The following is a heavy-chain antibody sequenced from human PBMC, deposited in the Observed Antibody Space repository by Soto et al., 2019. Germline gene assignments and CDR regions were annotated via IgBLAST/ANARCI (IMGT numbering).Heavy chain of an antibody. CDR1: GGTFSSYA. V-gene: IGHV1-69*01. D-gene: IGHD3-16*01. Sequence: VQLVQSGAEVKKPGSSVKVSCKASGGTFSSYAISWVRQAPGQGLEWMGGIIPIFGTANYAQKFQGRVTITAGESTRTAYVAVRSVRSEDAAVFYCARAGRIAFGGVSGCMGVWGQGTTVTVSS. J-gene: IGHJ6*02. CDR2: IIPIFGTA. CDR3: ARAGRIAFGGVSGCMGV.